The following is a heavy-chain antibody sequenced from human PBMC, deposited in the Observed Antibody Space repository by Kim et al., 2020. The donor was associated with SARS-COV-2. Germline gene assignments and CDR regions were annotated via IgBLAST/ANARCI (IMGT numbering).Heavy chain of an antibody. J-gene: IGHJ4*02. V-gene: IGHV3-30*03. Sequence: GGSLRLSCAASGFTFSSYGMHWVRQAPGKGLEWVAVISYDGSNKYYADSVKGRFTISRDNSKNTLYLQMSSLRAEDTAVYYCSAAGTVFDYWGQGTLVTVSS. CDR1: GFTFSSYG. D-gene: IGHD6-13*01. CDR3: SAAGTVFDY. CDR2: ISYDGSNK.